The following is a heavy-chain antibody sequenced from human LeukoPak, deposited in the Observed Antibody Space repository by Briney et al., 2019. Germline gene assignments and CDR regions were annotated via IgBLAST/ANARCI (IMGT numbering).Heavy chain of an antibody. J-gene: IGHJ4*02. CDR3: ARSSYGLVGAFDY. D-gene: IGHD5-18*01. V-gene: IGHV4-61*05. Sequence: SETLSLTCTVSGGSISSSSYYWGWIRQPPGKGLEWIGYIHFSGSTNYNPSLKSRVTISVDTSKNQFSLKLSSVTAADTAVHYCARSSYGLVGAFDYWGQGTLVTVSS. CDR2: IHFSGST. CDR1: GGSISSSSYY.